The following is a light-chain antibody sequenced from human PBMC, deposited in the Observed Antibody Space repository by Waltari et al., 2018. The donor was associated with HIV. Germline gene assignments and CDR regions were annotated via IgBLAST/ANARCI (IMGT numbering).Light chain of an antibody. CDR1: QSLLHNNGYNY. CDR2: LAS. V-gene: IGKV2-28*01. Sequence: DIVMTQPPFFLPVPPGEPASISCRSSQSLLHNNGYNYLNWYMQRPGQSPQLLIYLASHRASGVPDRFSGSGSGTDFTLHIKKVEADDVGLYFCMQALEIPLTFGGGTKVEIK. J-gene: IGKJ4*01. CDR3: MQALEIPLT.